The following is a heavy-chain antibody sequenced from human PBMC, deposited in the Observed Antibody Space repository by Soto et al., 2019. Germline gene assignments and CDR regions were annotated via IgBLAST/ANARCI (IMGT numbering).Heavy chain of an antibody. D-gene: IGHD2-15*01. CDR1: GYTFTNNA. J-gene: IGHJ4*02. CDR2: INAANGNT. Sequence: QVQLVQSGAEVKKPGASVKVSCKASGYTFTNNAIHWVRQAPGQRLEWMGWINAANGNTKYSQKFQGRVTITRDTAASTAYMELSSLRSEDTAVYYCARDQGLCSGGSCWGYFDYWGQGTLVTVS. V-gene: IGHV1-3*01. CDR3: ARDQGLCSGGSCWGYFDY.